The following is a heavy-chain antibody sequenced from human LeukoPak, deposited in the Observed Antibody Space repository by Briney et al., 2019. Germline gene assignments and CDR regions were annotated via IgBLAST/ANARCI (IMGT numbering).Heavy chain of an antibody. CDR1: GLTVSNNY. CDR3: ARITMVRGTHAFDI. Sequence: GGSLRLSCAASGLTVSNNYMSWVRQAPGKGLEWVSVIYGGDTTYYADSVKGRFTISRDNSKTTLYLQMNSLRAEDTAVYYCARITMVRGTHAFDIWGQGTMVTVSS. V-gene: IGHV3-66*01. J-gene: IGHJ3*02. CDR2: IYGGDTT. D-gene: IGHD3-10*01.